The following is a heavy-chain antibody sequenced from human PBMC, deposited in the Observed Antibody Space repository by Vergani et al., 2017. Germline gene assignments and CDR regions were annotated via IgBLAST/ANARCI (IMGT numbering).Heavy chain of an antibody. J-gene: IGHJ4*02. CDR2: IYYSGST. V-gene: IGHV4-59*01. CDR3: ARVRYSSSWYYFDY. D-gene: IGHD6-13*01. CDR1: GGSISSYY. Sequence: VQLQESGPGLVKPSETLSLTCTVSGGSISSYYWSWIRQPPGKGLEWIGYIYYSGSTNYNPSLKSRVTISVDTSKNQFSLKLSSVTAADTAVYYCARVRYSSSWYYFDYWGQGTLVTVSS.